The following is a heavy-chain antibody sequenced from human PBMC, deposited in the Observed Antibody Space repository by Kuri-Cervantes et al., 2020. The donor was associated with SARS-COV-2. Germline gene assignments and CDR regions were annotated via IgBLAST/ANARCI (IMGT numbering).Heavy chain of an antibody. CDR3: ARGGKYQLLYRCEYYFDY. CDR1: GYTFTSYG. V-gene: IGHV1-2*02. CDR2: INPNSGGT. J-gene: IGHJ4*02. D-gene: IGHD2-2*02. Sequence: ASVKVSCKASGYTFTSYGISWVRQAPGQGLEWMGWINPNSGGTNYARKFQGRVTMTRDTSISTAYMELSRLRSDDTAVYYCARGGKYQLLYRCEYYFDYWGQGTLVTVSS.